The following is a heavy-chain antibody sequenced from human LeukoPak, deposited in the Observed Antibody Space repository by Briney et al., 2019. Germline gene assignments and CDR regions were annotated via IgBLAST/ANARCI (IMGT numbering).Heavy chain of an antibody. Sequence: GSLRLSCAASGFTFSSYSMNWVRQAPGKGLEWVSSISSSSSYIYFADSVKGRFTISRDNAKNSLYLQLNGLRAEDTAVYYCARDPVSASTTFDYWGQGTLVTVSS. CDR2: ISSSSSYI. J-gene: IGHJ4*02. D-gene: IGHD1-1*01. V-gene: IGHV3-21*01. CDR3: ARDPVSASTTFDY. CDR1: GFTFSSYS.